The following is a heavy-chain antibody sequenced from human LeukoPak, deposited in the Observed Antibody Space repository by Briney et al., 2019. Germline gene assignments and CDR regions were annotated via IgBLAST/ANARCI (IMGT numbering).Heavy chain of an antibody. D-gene: IGHD3-3*01. CDR1: GFPFSSYW. J-gene: IGHJ4*02. CDR2: ISSSSSYI. Sequence: GGSLRLSCVASGFPFSSYWMNWVRQAPGKGLEWVSSISSSSSYIYYADSVKGRFTISRDNAKNSLYLQMNSLRAEDTAVYYCARDPTIFGVVDDDYWGQGTLVTVSS. V-gene: IGHV3-21*01. CDR3: ARDPTIFGVVDDDY.